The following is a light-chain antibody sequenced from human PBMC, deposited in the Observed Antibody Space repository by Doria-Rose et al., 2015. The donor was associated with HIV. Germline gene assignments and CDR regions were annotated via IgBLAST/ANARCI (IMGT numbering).Light chain of an antibody. CDR1: YSNIGSNT. Sequence: QSVLTQPPSASGTPGQRVTISCSGSYSNIGSNTVNWYHQLPGTAPKLLIYGNRQRPSGIPDRFPGSKSGTSASLAISGLQFDDEADYYCAAWDDSLNGVVFGGGTKLTVL. J-gene: IGLJ2*01. CDR3: AAWDDSLNGVV. V-gene: IGLV1-44*01. CDR2: GNR.